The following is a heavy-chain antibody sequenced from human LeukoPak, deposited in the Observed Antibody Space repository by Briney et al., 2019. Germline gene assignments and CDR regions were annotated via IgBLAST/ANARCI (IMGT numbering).Heavy chain of an antibody. CDR2: INYSGNT. CDR3: ASMSGYYSKFDY. D-gene: IGHD3-22*01. Sequence: SQTLSLTCTVSGGSTGSAGYYWSWIRQHPGKGLEWIAYINYSGNTYHNPSLKSRVTISDDTSRNQFSLKLNSVTAADTAIYYCASMSGYYSKFDYWGQGTLVTVSS. V-gene: IGHV4-31*03. CDR1: GGSTGSAGYY. J-gene: IGHJ4*02.